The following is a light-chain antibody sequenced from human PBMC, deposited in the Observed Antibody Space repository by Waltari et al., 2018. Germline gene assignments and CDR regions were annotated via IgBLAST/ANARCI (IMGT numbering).Light chain of an antibody. CDR1: QSVLYSPNNKNY. CDR2: WAS. J-gene: IGKJ1*01. Sequence: DIVMTQSPDSLAVSLGDRATINCKSSQSVLYSPNNKNYLAWYQQKPGQAPKLLIYWASTRESGVPDRFSGSGSGTDFTLTISSLQAEDVAVYYCQQYYTTPRTFGQGTTVEIK. CDR3: QQYYTTPRT. V-gene: IGKV4-1*01.